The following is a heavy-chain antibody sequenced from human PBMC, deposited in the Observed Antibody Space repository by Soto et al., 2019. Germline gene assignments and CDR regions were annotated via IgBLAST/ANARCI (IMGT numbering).Heavy chain of an antibody. CDR2: IDYSGRT. CDR3: ARDLSSGYYSYYFAY. V-gene: IGHV4-28*03. J-gene: IGHJ4*02. D-gene: IGHD3-22*01. Sequence: WVRIRKNPGKGLEWLGSIDYSGRTYKNPSLKSRVSASVDLSKNQFSLNLRSVTAADTAVYFCARDLSSGYYSYYFAYRGQGTLVTVSS.